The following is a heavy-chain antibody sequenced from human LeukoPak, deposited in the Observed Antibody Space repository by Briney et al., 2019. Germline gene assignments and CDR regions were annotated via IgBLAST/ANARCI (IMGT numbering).Heavy chain of an antibody. CDR3: AKESIVAAAGTDP. Sequence: GGSLRLSCAASGYSFSSYSMQWVRQAPGKGLEWVAVIWYDGSKKYYADSVKGRFTISRDDSKNTLYLQMNSLRAEDTAVYYCAKESIVAAAGTDPWGQGTLVTVSS. CDR2: IWYDGSKK. D-gene: IGHD6-13*01. J-gene: IGHJ5*02. CDR1: GYSFSSYS. V-gene: IGHV3-30*02.